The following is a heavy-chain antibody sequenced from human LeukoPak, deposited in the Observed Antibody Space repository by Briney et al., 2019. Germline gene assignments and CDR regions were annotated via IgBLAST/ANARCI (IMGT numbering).Heavy chain of an antibody. V-gene: IGHV3-53*01. J-gene: IGHJ4*02. CDR3: ARGHYDSSGYYIGPFDY. CDR2: IYSDNT. CDR1: GFTVSSNS. Sequence: GGSLRLSCTVSGFTVSSNSMSWVRQAPGKGLEWVSFIYSDNTHYSDSVKGRFTISRDNSKNTLYLQMNSLRAEDTAVYYCARGHYDSSGYYIGPFDYWGQGTLVTVFS. D-gene: IGHD3-22*01.